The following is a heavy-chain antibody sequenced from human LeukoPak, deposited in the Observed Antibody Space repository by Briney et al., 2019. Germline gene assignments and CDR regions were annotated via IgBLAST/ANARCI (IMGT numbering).Heavy chain of an antibody. J-gene: IGHJ5*02. V-gene: IGHV1-18*01. CDR3: ARDLSPYYYGSGSPLNWFDP. CDR2: ISAYNGNT. Sequence: ASVKVSCKASVYTFTSYGISWVRQAPGQGLEWMGWISAYNGNTNYAPKLQGRVTMTTDTSTSTAYMELRSLRSDDTAVYYCARDLSPYYYGSGSPLNWFDPWGQGTLVTVSS. D-gene: IGHD3-10*01. CDR1: VYTFTSYG.